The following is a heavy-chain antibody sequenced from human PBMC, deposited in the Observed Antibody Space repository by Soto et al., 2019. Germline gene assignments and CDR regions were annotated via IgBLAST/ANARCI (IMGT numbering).Heavy chain of an antibody. Sequence: QITLKESGPPLVKPTQTLTLTCTFSGFSLSTNEVGVGWIRQPPGKALEWLALIYWDDEKRYNPSLDTRLAITKDTSKNQVVLTLTDMDPVDTATYFCAHRAEDSGDYFNYFDYWGQGTLVTVSS. V-gene: IGHV2-5*02. CDR3: AHRAEDSGDYFNYFDY. J-gene: IGHJ4*02. D-gene: IGHD4-17*01. CDR2: IYWDDEK. CDR1: GFSLSTNEVG.